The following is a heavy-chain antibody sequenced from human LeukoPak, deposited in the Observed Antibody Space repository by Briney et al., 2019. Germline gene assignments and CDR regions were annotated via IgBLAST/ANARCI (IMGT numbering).Heavy chain of an antibody. D-gene: IGHD2-15*01. V-gene: IGHV3-23*01. CDR3: AKELGYCSGGSCPFDY. J-gene: IGHJ4*02. CDR1: GFTFSSYA. Sequence: GGSLRLSCAASGFTFSSYATSWVRQAPGKGLEWVSAISGSGGSTYYADSVKGRFTISRDNSKNTLYLQMNSLRAEDTAVYYCAKELGYCSGGSCPFDYWGQGTLVTVSS. CDR2: ISGSGGST.